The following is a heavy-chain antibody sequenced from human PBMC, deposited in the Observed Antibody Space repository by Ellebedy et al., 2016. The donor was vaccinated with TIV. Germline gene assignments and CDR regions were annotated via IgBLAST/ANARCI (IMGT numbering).Heavy chain of an antibody. CDR2: ISNDGSST. CDR3: TPWGLGGY. Sequence: GESLKISCAASGFTFSGYWMHLVRQAPGRGLVWVSRISNDGSSTSYADSVKGRFTISRDNAKNTLYLQMNSLRVEDTAAYYCTPWGLGGYWGQGTLVTVSS. CDR1: GFTFSGYW. D-gene: IGHD2-21*01. V-gene: IGHV3-74*01. J-gene: IGHJ4*02.